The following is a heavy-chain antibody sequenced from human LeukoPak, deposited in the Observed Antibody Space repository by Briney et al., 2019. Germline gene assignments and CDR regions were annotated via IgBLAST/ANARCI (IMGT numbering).Heavy chain of an antibody. V-gene: IGHV1-69*04. J-gene: IGHJ4*02. D-gene: IGHD3-16*01. Sequence: ASVKVSCKASGGTFSSYAISWVRQAPGQGLEWMGRIIPILGIANYAQKFQGRVTITADKSTSTAYMELSSLRSEDTAVYYCASQPPYGPLPDYWGQGTLVTVSS. CDR1: GGTFSSYA. CDR3: ASQPPYGPLPDY. CDR2: IIPILGIA.